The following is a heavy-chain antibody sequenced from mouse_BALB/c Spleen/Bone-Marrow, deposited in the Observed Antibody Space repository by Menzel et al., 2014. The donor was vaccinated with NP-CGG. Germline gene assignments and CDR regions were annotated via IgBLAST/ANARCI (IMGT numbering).Heavy chain of an antibody. CDR2: VWRGGST. CDR3: AKRGNYGYFDY. V-gene: IGHV2-5-1*01. Sequence: GQGVGSGPSLVQPPQSLSITCTVSGFSLTSYGVHWVRQSPGKGLEWLGGVWRGGSTDYNAAFMSRLSITKDNSKSQVFFKMNSLQADDTAIYYCAKRGNYGYFDYWGQGTTLTVSS. D-gene: IGHD2-1*01. J-gene: IGHJ2*01. CDR1: GFSLTSYG.